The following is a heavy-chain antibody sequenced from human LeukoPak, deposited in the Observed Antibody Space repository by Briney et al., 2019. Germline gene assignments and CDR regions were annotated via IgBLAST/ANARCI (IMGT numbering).Heavy chain of an antibody. CDR1: GGSISSSSYY. D-gene: IGHD6-13*01. V-gene: IGHV4-39*01. Sequence: PSETLSLTCTVSGGSISSSSYYWGWIRQPPGKGLEWIGSIYYSGSTYYNPSLKSRVTISVDTSKNQFSLKLSSVTAADTAVYYCARHDMYSSSSDFGPYNWFDLWGQGTLVTVSS. CDR2: IYYSGST. J-gene: IGHJ5*02. CDR3: ARHDMYSSSSDFGPYNWFDL.